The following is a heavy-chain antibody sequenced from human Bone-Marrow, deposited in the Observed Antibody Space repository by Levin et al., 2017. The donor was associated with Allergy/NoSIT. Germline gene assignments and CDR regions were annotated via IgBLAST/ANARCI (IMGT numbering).Heavy chain of an antibody. CDR3: TRTGRSVTMTTRETHNYGMDV. CDR1: GFTFGDYA. D-gene: IGHD4-17*01. V-gene: IGHV3-49*04. CDR2: IRSKAYGGTT. J-gene: IGHJ6*02. Sequence: GGSLRLSCSASGFTFGDYAMSWVRQAPGKGLEWVGFIRSKAYGGTTEYAASVKGRFTISRDDSKSIAYVQMNSLKTEDTAVYYCTRTGRSVTMTTRETHNYGMDVWGQGTTVTVSS.